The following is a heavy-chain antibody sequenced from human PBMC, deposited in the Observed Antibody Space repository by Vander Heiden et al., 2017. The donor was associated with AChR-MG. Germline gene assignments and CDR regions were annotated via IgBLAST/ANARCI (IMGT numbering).Heavy chain of an antibody. CDR2: MYYSGAT. CDR1: VGSIKSYY. D-gene: IGHD6-19*01. V-gene: IGHV4-59*01. CDR3: ASSRVAAYGLDV. Sequence: QVQLQESGPGLVKPSETLSLTCTVSVGSIKSYYSNWIRQSPGKGLEWIGYMYYSGATNYSPSLKSRVTISADTSKNHFSLNLRSVTAADTAVYYCASSRVAAYGLDVWGQGTTVIVSS. J-gene: IGHJ6*02.